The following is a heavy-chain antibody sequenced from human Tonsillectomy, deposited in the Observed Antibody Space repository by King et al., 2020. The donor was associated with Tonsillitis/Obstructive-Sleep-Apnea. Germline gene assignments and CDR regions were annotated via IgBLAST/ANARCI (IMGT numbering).Heavy chain of an antibody. D-gene: IGHD3-16*01. CDR2: IRSKAYGGTT. Sequence: VQLVESGGGLVQSGRSLRLSCTASGFTFGDYAMSWVRQAPGEGLEGVGFIRSKAYGGTTEYAASVKGTFTISRDDSKSIAYLQLNSLKTEDTAVYYCTRGAAKVGGTSKYYFFDYWGQGALVTVSS. CDR1: GFTFGDYA. CDR3: TRGAAKVGGTSKYYFFDY. J-gene: IGHJ4*02. V-gene: IGHV3-49*04.